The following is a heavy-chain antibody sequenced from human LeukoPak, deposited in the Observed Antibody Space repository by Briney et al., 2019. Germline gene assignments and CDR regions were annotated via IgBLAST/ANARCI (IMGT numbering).Heavy chain of an antibody. Sequence: GASVKVSCKASGGTFSSYAISWVRQAPGQGLEWMGGIIPIFGTANYAQKFQGRVTITADKSTSTAYMELSSLRSEDTAVYYCASGITMVRGVSFDYWGQGTLVTVSS. J-gene: IGHJ4*02. CDR3: ASGITMVRGVSFDY. CDR1: GGTFSSYA. V-gene: IGHV1-69*06. D-gene: IGHD3-10*01. CDR2: IIPIFGTA.